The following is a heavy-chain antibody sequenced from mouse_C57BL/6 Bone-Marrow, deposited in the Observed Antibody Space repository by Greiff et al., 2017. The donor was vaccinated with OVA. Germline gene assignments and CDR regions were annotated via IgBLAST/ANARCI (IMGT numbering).Heavy chain of an antibody. D-gene: IGHD1-1*01. CDR3: ARRRTTVALDY. V-gene: IGHV1-69*01. J-gene: IGHJ2*01. CDR1: GYTFTSYW. CDR2: IDPSDSYT. Sequence: QVQLQQPGAELVMPGASVKLSCKASGYTFTSYWMHWVKQRPGQGLEWIGEIDPSDSYTNYNQKFKGKSTLTVDKSSSTAYIQLSSLTSEDSAVYYCARRRTTVALDYWGQGTTLTVSS.